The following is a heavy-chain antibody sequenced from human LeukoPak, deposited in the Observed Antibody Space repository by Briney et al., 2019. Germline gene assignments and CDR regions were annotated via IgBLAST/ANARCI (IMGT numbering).Heavy chain of an antibody. Sequence: GGSLRLSCAASGFTFSSYSMNWVRQAPGKGLEWVSSISSSSSYIYYADSVKGRFTISRDNAKNSLYLRMNSLRAEDTAVYYCAREVVIPSRVFDPWGQGTLVTVSS. J-gene: IGHJ5*02. CDR1: GFTFSSYS. V-gene: IGHV3-21*01. D-gene: IGHD3-22*01. CDR3: AREVVIPSRVFDP. CDR2: ISSSSSYI.